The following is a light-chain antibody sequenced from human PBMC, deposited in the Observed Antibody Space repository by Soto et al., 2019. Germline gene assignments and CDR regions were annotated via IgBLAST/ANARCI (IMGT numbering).Light chain of an antibody. CDR2: EVS. V-gene: IGLV2-8*01. CDR3: SSYAGSNNDV. CDR1: SSDVGGYNY. J-gene: IGLJ1*01. Sequence: QSALTQPPSASGSPGQSVTISCTGTSSDVGGYNYVSWYQQHPGKAPKLMIYEVSKRPSGVPDRFSGSKSGNTASLTVSGLPAEDAADYYCSSYAGSNNDVFGTGTKLTVL.